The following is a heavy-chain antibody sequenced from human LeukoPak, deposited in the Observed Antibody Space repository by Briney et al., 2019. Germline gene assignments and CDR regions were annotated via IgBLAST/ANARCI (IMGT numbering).Heavy chain of an antibody. Sequence: GASVKVSCKASGGTFSSYAISWVRQAPGQGLEWMGRIIPILGIANYAQKFQGRVTITADKSTSTAYMELSSLRSEDTAVYYCASSGIAVAGTGPSHWGQGTLVTVSS. CDR1: GGTFSSYA. J-gene: IGHJ4*02. D-gene: IGHD6-19*01. CDR3: ASSGIAVAGTGPSH. V-gene: IGHV1-69*04. CDR2: IIPILGIA.